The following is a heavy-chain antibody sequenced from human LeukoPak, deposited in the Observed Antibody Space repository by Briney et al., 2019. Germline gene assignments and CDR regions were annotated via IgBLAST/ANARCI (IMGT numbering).Heavy chain of an antibody. CDR3: ARARGIRGAFDY. CDR1: GGSFSGYY. CDR2: INHSGST. Sequence: PSETLSLTCAVYGGSFSGYYWSWIRQPPGKGLEWIGEINHSGSTNYNPSLKSRVTISVDTSKNQFSLKLSSVTAADTAVYYCARARGIRGAFDYWGQGTLVTVSS. V-gene: IGHV4-34*01. J-gene: IGHJ4*02. D-gene: IGHD3-16*01.